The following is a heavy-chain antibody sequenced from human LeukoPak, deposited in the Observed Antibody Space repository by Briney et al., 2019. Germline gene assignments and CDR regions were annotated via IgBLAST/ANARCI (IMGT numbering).Heavy chain of an antibody. CDR1: GFXFNSYG. CDR3: ARPRTYSSSWSPFDY. CDR2: IWYDGSNK. Sequence: PGRSLRLSCAASGFXFNSYGIHWVRQAPGKGLEWVALIWYDGSNKYYADSVKGRFTISRDNSKNTLYLQMNSLRAEDTAVYYCARPRTYSSSWSPFDYWGQGTLVTVSS. V-gene: IGHV3-33*01. D-gene: IGHD6-13*01. J-gene: IGHJ4*02.